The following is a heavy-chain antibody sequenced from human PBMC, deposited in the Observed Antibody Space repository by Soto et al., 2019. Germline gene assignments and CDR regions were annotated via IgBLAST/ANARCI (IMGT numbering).Heavy chain of an antibody. CDR1: GFTFSSYG. CDR2: IWYDGSNK. J-gene: IGHJ6*02. CDR3: ARDLKDYYDSSGFPDV. D-gene: IGHD3-22*01. V-gene: IGHV3-33*01. Sequence: GGSLRLSCVASGFTFSSYGMHWVRQAPGKGLEWVAVIWYDGSNKYYADSVKGRFTISRDNSKNTLYLQMNSLRAEDTAVYYCARDLKDYYDSSGFPDVWGQGTTVTVSS.